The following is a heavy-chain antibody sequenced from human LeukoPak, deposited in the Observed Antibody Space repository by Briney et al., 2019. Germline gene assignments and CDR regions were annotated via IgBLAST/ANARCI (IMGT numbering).Heavy chain of an antibody. Sequence: ASVKVSCKASGYTFTSYYMHWVRQAPGQGLEWMGIINPSGGSTSYAQKFQGRVTMTRDMSTSTAYMELRSLRSDDTAVYYCARDGLRYFDWLLSFDRAFDIWGQGTMVTVSS. CDR2: INPSGGST. J-gene: IGHJ3*02. CDR3: ARDGLRYFDWLLSFDRAFDI. V-gene: IGHV1-46*01. D-gene: IGHD3-9*01. CDR1: GYTFTSYY.